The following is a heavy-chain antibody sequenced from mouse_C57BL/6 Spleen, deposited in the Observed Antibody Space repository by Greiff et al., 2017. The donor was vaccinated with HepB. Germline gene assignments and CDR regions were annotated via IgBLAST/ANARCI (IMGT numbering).Heavy chain of an antibody. CDR3: ASYYDYDDWFAY. D-gene: IGHD2-4*01. V-gene: IGHV2-2*01. Sequence: VQLQQSGPGLVQPSQSLSITCTVSGFSLTSYGVHWVRQSPGKGLEWLGVIWSGGSTDYNAAFISRLSISKDNSKSQVFFKMNSLQADDTAIYYCASYYDYDDWFAYWGQGTLVTVSA. CDR2: IWSGGST. J-gene: IGHJ3*01. CDR1: GFSLTSYG.